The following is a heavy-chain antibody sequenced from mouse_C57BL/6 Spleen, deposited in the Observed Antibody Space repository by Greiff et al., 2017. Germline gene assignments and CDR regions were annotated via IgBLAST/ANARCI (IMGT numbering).Heavy chain of an antibody. CDR2: IYPGSGST. CDR1: GYTFTSYW. J-gene: IGHJ3*01. V-gene: IGHV1-55*01. Sequence: QVQLKQSGAELVKPGASVKMSCKASGYTFTSYWITWVKQRPGQGLEWIGDIYPGSGSTNYNEKFKSKATLTVDTSSSTAYMQLSSLTSEDSAVYYWARKRGNQAWFAYWGQGTLVTVSA. CDR3: ARKRGNQAWFAY. D-gene: IGHD2-1*01.